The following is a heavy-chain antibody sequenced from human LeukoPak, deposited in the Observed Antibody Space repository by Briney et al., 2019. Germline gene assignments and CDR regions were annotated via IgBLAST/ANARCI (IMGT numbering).Heavy chain of an antibody. CDR3: ARGTPSIAAAGFWSGGVSNWFDP. Sequence: GGSLRLSCAASGFIFSSYNLNWVRQAPGKGLEWVSSISSSSSYIYYADSMKGRFTISRDNARNSLYLQMNSLRAGDTAVYYCARGTPSIAAAGFWSGGVSNWFDPWGQGTLVTVSS. CDR1: GFIFSSYN. D-gene: IGHD6-13*01. CDR2: ISSSSSYI. J-gene: IGHJ5*02. V-gene: IGHV3-21*01.